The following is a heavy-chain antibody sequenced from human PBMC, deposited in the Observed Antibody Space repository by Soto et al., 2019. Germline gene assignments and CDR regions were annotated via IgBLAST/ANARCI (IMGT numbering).Heavy chain of an antibody. CDR1: GGTFSSYA. V-gene: IGHV1-69*13. D-gene: IGHD1-20*01. CDR2: IIPIVGTA. Sequence: ASVKVSCNAYGGTFSSYAISWVRQAPGQGLEWMGGIIPIVGTANYAQKFQGRVTITADESTSTAYMELSSLRSEDTAVYYCARGRITGAFRWYNWFDPWGQGTLVTVSS. CDR3: ARGRITGAFRWYNWFDP. J-gene: IGHJ5*02.